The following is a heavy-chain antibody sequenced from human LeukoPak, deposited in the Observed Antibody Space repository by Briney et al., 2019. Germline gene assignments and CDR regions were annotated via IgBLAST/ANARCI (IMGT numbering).Heavy chain of an antibody. D-gene: IGHD6-13*01. CDR2: MYSGGST. J-gene: IGHJ4*02. CDR3: ARRSPIAGAGPRRLED. V-gene: IGHV3-53*01. CDR1: EFTVSRSH. Sequence: GRTQRLSCAASEFTVSRSHMRWAREAPAKGLEWVSIMYSGGSTSYADSVKGRFIISRDNYKNTLYLQMNSLRAEDTAVYYCARRSPIAGAGPRRLEDWGQGTLVSVSS.